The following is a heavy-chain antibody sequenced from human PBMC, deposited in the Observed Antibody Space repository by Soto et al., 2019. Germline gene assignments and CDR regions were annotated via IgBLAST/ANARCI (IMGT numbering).Heavy chain of an antibody. CDR1: GYTFTSYA. CDR2: INAGNGNT. V-gene: IGHV1-3*01. Sequence: ALVKFSCRSSGYTFTSYAMHWVRQAPGQRLEWMGWINAGNGNTKYSQKFQGRVTITRDTSASTAYMELSSLRSEDTAVYYCACVVYNRNVVGGTSSTGMDVWCLGATLT. J-gene: IGHJ6*02. CDR3: ACVVYNRNVVGGTSSTGMDV. D-gene: IGHD1-20*01.